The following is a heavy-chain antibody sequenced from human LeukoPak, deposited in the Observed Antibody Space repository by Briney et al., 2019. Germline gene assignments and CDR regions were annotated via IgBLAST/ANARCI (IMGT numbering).Heavy chain of an antibody. V-gene: IGHV4-59*01. CDR3: ARGGKDYGSGSYYPFYFDY. CDR1: GGSISSYY. D-gene: IGHD3-10*01. CDR2: IYYSGST. Sequence: TSETLSLTCTVSGGSISSYYWSWIRQPPGKGLEWLGYIYYSGSTNYNPSLKSRVTISVDTSKNQFSLKLSSVTAADTAVYYCARGGKDYGSGSYYPFYFDYWGQGTLVTVSS. J-gene: IGHJ4*02.